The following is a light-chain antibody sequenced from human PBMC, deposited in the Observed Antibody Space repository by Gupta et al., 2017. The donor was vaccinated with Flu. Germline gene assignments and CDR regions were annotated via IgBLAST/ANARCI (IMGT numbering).Light chain of an antibody. V-gene: IGLV3-25*02. J-gene: IGLJ1*01. Sequence: SYDLTQPPSVSVSPGQTARITCSGDSLSKQYASWYQQKPGQAPVMVICKDSERPSGIPDRFSGSSSGTTVTLTISGVRAEDEADYYCQSADSSGSYRYVFGTGTRVTVL. CDR3: QSADSSGSYRYV. CDR2: KDS. CDR1: SLSKQY.